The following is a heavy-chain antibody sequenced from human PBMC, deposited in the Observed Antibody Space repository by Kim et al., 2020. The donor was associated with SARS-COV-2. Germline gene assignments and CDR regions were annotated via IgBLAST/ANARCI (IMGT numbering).Heavy chain of an antibody. V-gene: IGHV4-31*02. Sequence: GSTSYDPSLKSRVTISVDTSKNQFSLKLSSVTAANTAVYYCARSPEAFDIWGQGTMVTVSS. CDR3: ARSPEAFDI. J-gene: IGHJ3*02. CDR2: GST.